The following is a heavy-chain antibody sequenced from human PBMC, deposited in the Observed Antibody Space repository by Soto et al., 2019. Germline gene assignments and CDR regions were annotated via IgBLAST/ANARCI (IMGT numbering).Heavy chain of an antibody. CDR3: AAAGRYYGSSEFDP. V-gene: IGHV4-34*01. Sequence: PSETLSLTCAVYGGSFSGYYWSWIRQPPGKGLEWIGEINHSGSTNYNPSLKSRVTISVDTSKSQFSLKLSSVTAADTAVYYCAAAGRYYGSSEFDPWGQGTLVTVSS. CDR2: INHSGST. J-gene: IGHJ5*02. D-gene: IGHD3-10*01. CDR1: GGSFSGYY.